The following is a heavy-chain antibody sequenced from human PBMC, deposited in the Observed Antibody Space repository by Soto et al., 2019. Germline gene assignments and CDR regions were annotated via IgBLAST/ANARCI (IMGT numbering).Heavy chain of an antibody. Sequence: QLQESGPGLVKPSETLSLTCSVSGASINNYYWSWIRQPPGKGLEWIGFVYYTGSTITKYNPSLQSRVDMSVDSSKNQFSLKVTSMTAADTAIYYCAKYRRTDAEGYRLDFWGPGTLVTVSS. J-gene: IGHJ4*02. CDR1: GASINNYY. D-gene: IGHD5-12*01. CDR2: VYYTGSTIT. V-gene: IGHV4-59*01. CDR3: AKYRRTDAEGYRLDF.